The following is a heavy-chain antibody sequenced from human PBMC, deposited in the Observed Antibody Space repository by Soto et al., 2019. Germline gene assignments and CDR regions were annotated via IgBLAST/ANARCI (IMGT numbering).Heavy chain of an antibody. CDR2: INPNSCGT. CDR3: ASQLGDGSSWHLGSWFDP. J-gene: IGHJ5*02. V-gene: IGHV1-2*02. CDR1: GYTFTGYY. Sequence: QVQLVQSGAEVKKPGASVKVSCKASGYTFTGYYMHWVRQAPGQGPEWMGWINPNSCGTNYAQKFQGRVTITRDTSISTAYMELSRLRSDDTAVYYCASQLGDGSSWHLGSWFDPWGQGTLVTVSS. D-gene: IGHD6-13*01.